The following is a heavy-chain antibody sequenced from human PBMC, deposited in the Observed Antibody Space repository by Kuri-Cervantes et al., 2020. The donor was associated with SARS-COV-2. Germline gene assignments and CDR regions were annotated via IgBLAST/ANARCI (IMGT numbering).Heavy chain of an antibody. V-gene: IGHV4-61*01. CDR2: IYYSGST. J-gene: IGHJ3*02. CDR1: GGSVSSGSYY. CDR3: ARGKEYSSSLGAFDI. Sequence: ESLKISCTVSGGSVSSGSYYWSWIRQPPGKGLEWIGYIYYSGSTNYNPSLKSRVTISVDTSKDQFSLKLSSVTAADTAVHYCARGKEYSSSLGAFDIWGQGTMVTVSS. D-gene: IGHD6-13*01.